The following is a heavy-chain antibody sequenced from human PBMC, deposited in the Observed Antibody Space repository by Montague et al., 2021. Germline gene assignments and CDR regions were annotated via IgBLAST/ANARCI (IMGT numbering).Heavy chain of an antibody. CDR2: VSYDGTNK. CDR3: ARGGFRITMIVVLSDAFDI. D-gene: IGHD3-22*01. V-gene: IGHV3-30*04. Sequence: SLRLSSAASGFTFSSYAMHWVRQAPDKGLEWVAVVSYDGTNKYYADSVKGRFTISRDNSKNTLYLQMNSLRAEDTAVYYCARGGFRITMIVVLSDAFDIWGQGTMVTVSS. CDR1: GFTFSSYA. J-gene: IGHJ3*02.